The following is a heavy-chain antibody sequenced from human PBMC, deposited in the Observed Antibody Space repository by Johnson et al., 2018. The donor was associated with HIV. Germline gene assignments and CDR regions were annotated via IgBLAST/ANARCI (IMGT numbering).Heavy chain of an antibody. V-gene: IGHV3-7*03. Sequence: VQLVESGGGVVQPGRSLRLSCAASGFTFSSYAMHWVRQAPGKGLEWVANIKQDGSEKYYVDSVKGRFTISRDNAKNSVDLQMRSLRAEDTAVYYCAKAGQMVAATSAFDIWGQGTMVTVSS. CDR1: GFTFSSYA. D-gene: IGHD2-15*01. CDR2: IKQDGSEK. CDR3: AKAGQMVAATSAFDI. J-gene: IGHJ3*02.